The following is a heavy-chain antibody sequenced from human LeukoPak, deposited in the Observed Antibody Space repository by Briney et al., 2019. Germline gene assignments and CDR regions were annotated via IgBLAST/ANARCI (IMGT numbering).Heavy chain of an antibody. Sequence: SEPLSLTCTVSGGSISSYYWSWIRQPPGKGLEWIGYIYYSGSTNYNPSLKSRITISVDTSKNQFSLKLSSVTAADTAVYYCARGPRYDSSGYLHYYYYMDVWGKGTTVTVSS. J-gene: IGHJ6*03. D-gene: IGHD3-22*01. CDR2: IYYSGST. CDR3: ARGPRYDSSGYLHYYYYMDV. CDR1: GGSISSYY. V-gene: IGHV4-59*01.